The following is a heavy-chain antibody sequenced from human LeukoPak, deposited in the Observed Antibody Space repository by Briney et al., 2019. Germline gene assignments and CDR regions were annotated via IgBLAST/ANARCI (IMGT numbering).Heavy chain of an antibody. CDR1: GYTFTGYY. Sequence: ASVKVSCKASGYTFTGYYMHWVRQAPGQGLEWMGWINPNSGGTNYAQKFQDRVTMTRDTSISTAYMELSRLRSDDTAVYYCARGQPGIAVAGTVNYYYYGMDVWGQGTTVTVSS. D-gene: IGHD6-19*01. V-gene: IGHV1-2*02. J-gene: IGHJ6*02. CDR3: ARGQPGIAVAGTVNYYYYGMDV. CDR2: INPNSGGT.